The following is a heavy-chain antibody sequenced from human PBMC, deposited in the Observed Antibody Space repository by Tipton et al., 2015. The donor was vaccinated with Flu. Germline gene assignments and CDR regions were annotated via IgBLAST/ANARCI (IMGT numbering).Heavy chain of an antibody. V-gene: IGHV4-34*01. D-gene: IGHD3-9*01. CDR2: INHSGST. CDR3: ARHLLRYHWFDP. Sequence: TLSLTCAVYGGSFSGYYWSWIRQPPGKGLEWIGEINHSGSTNYNPSLKSRVTISVDTSKNQFSLKLSSVTAADTAVYYCARHLLRYHWFDPWGQGTLVTVSS. CDR1: GGSFSGYY. J-gene: IGHJ5*02.